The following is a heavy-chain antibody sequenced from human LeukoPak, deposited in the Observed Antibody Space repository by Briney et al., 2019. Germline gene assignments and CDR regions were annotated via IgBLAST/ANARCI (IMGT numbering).Heavy chain of an antibody. J-gene: IGHJ3*01. CDR2: IYHTGST. CDR1: GGSFSTYY. V-gene: IGHV4-34*01. Sequence: SSETLSLTCAVYGGSFSTYYWSWIRQPPGKGLEWIGDIYHTGSTTYSPSLKSRVTISVDTSKKQFSLSLTSVTAADTAVYYCARVGYPTQRRVLSAVSIPTAGAFDVWGQGTLVTVSS. CDR3: ARVGYPTQRRVLSAVSIPTAGAFDV. D-gene: IGHD2-21*01.